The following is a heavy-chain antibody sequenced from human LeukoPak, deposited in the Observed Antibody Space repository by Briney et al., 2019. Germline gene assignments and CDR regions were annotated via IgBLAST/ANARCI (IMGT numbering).Heavy chain of an antibody. J-gene: IGHJ4*02. V-gene: IGHV1-2*06. CDR2: INPNSGGT. CDR3: PSSPLTVAGPFDY. D-gene: IGHD6-19*01. Sequence: WASVKVSCKASGYTFTGYYMHWVRQAPGQGLEWMGRINPNSGGTNYAQKFQGRVTMTRDTSISTAYMELSRLRSDDTAVYYCPSSPLTVAGPFDYWGQGTLVTVSS. CDR1: GYTFTGYY.